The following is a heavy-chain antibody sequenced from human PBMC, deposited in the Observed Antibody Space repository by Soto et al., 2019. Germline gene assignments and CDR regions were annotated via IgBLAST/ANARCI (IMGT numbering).Heavy chain of an antibody. D-gene: IGHD6-13*01. CDR3: RIAAAGRVTSHADYYYGMDV. Sequence: GGSLRLSCAASGFTFSSYAMSWVRQAPGKGLEWVSAISGSGGSTYYADSVKGRFTISRDNSKNTLYLQMNSLRAEDTAVYYCRIAAAGRVTSHADYYYGMDVWGQGTTVTVSS. V-gene: IGHV3-23*01. CDR2: ISGSGGST. J-gene: IGHJ6*02. CDR1: GFTFSSYA.